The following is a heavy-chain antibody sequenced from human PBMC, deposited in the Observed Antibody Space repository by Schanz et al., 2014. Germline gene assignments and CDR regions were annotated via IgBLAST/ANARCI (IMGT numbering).Heavy chain of an antibody. CDR2: VSSNNIYT. CDR3: ARDMLRRYGALEI. CDR1: GFTFSDYY. D-gene: IGHD2-8*01. V-gene: IGHV3-11*06. Sequence: QVQLVESGGGLVKPGGSLRLSCTASGFTFSDYYMTWIPQKPGKGLEWVSYVSSNNIYTKYADSVRGRFTISRDNAKNSLFLQMNSLRADDTAVYYCARDMLRRYGALEIWGRGTMVTVSS. J-gene: IGHJ3*02.